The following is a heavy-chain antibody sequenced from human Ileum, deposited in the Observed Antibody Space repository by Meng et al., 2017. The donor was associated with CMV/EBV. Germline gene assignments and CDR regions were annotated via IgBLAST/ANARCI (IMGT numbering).Heavy chain of an antibody. V-gene: IGHV6-1*01. Sequence: HLQQSGAVLGTPAQTRPLTWAIPVDSVSGNIAAWSWIRQSPSRGLEWLGRTYYRSKWYDDYAVSVKSRVTITPDTSKNQFSLHLNSVSPEDTAIYFCAREMGAHDYWGQGTLVTVSS. CDR3: AREMGAHDY. CDR2: TYYRSKWYD. J-gene: IGHJ4*02. CDR1: VDSVSGNIAA. D-gene: IGHD4/OR15-4a*01.